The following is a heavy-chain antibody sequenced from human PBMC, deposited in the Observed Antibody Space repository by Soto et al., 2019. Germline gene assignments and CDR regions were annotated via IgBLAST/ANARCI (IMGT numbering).Heavy chain of an antibody. J-gene: IGHJ4*02. Sequence: EVQLVESGGGLVKPGGSLRLSCAASGFTFSSYSMNWVRQAPGKGLEWVSSISSSSSYIYYADSVKGRFTISRDNAKNSLYLQMNSLRAEDTALYYCAKDWGYSGSYYEYYFDYWGQGTLVTVSS. V-gene: IGHV3-21*04. CDR3: AKDWGYSGSYYEYYFDY. CDR1: GFTFSSYS. D-gene: IGHD1-26*01. CDR2: ISSSSSYI.